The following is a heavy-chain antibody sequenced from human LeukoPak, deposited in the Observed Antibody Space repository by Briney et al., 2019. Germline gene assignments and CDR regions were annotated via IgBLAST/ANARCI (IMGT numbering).Heavy chain of an antibody. J-gene: IGHJ4*02. CDR3: ARCPWLRDGQGAYHFDY. D-gene: IGHD5-12*01. CDR1: GGSFSGYY. CDR2: INHSGST. V-gene: IGHV4-34*01. Sequence: PSETLSLTRAVYGGSFSGYYWSWIRQPPGKGLEWIGEINHSGSTNYNPSLKSRVTISVDTSKNQFSLQLSSVTAADTAVYYCARCPWLRDGQGAYHFDYWGQGTLVTVSS.